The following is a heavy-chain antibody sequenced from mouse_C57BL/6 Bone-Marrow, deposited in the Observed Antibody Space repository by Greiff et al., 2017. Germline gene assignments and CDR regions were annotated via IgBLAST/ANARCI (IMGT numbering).Heavy chain of an antibody. J-gene: IGHJ2*01. V-gene: IGHV5-12*01. Sequence: EVKLVESGGGLVQPGGSLKLSCAASGFTFSDYYMYWVRQTPEKRLEWVAYISNGGGRTYYPDTVKGRFTLSRDNAKNTLYMHMSRLNAEDTAMYYCAKQDDDYGGSYLSYGGQGTTLTVSS. CDR2: ISNGGGRT. CDR1: GFTFSDYY. CDR3: AKQDDDYGGSYLSY. D-gene: IGHD1-1*01.